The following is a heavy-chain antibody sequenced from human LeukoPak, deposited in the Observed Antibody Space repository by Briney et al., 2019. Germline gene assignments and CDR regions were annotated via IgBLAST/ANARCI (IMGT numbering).Heavy chain of an antibody. V-gene: IGHV3-7*01. D-gene: IGHD6-13*01. CDR2: IKQDGSEK. CDR3: AKDWSSWYSDNWFDP. CDR1: GFTFSSYW. Sequence: PGGSLRLSCAASGFTFSSYWMSWVRQAPGKGLEWVANIKQDGSEKYYADSVKGRFTISRDNSKNTLYLQMNSLRAEDTAVYYCAKDWSSWYSDNWFDPWGQGALVTVSS. J-gene: IGHJ5*02.